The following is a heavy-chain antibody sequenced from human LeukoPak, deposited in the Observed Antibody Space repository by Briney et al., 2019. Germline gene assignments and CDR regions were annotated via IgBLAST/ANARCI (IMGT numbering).Heavy chain of an antibody. CDR2: FNPHKGYT. V-gene: IGHV1-2*02. CDR1: GFTFTSDYY. CDR3: VREGNDLLSKNFDC. D-gene: IGHD3-16*02. Sequence: ASVKVSFKASGFTFTSDYYLHWVRQAPGQGLEWIGYFNPHKGYTSSSQKFQGRITMTTDTSISAVYMELSSLISDDTAIYCVREGNDLLSKNFDCWGQGTLVTVSS. J-gene: IGHJ4*02.